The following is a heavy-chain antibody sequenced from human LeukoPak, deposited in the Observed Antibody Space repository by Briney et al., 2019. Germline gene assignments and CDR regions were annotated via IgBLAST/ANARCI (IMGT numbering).Heavy chain of an antibody. CDR2: ISSSSSTI. D-gene: IGHD3-9*01. CDR1: GSTFSSYS. CDR3: VTNFDPDVD. V-gene: IGHV3-48*01. J-gene: IGHJ4*02. Sequence: GGSLRLSCAASGSTFSSYSMNWVRQAPGKGLEWVSYISSSSSTIYYADSVKGRFTISRDNAKNSLYLQMNSLRAEDTAVYYCVTNFDPDVDWGQGTLVTVSS.